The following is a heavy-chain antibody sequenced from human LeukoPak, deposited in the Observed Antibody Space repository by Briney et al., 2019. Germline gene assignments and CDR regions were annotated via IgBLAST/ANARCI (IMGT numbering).Heavy chain of an antibody. Sequence: PSETLSLTCTVAGGSISSTSYYWGWIRQPPGKGLEWIETIYYSGITYYNPPLKSRVTTPLDTPKTQLSLKLTARTAAATPVYYCAGLTRYGDARVWGEGTLVTVSS. D-gene: IGHD4-17*01. CDR3: AGLTRYGDARV. J-gene: IGHJ4*02. CDR2: IYYSGIT. V-gene: IGHV4-39*01. CDR1: GGSISSTSYY.